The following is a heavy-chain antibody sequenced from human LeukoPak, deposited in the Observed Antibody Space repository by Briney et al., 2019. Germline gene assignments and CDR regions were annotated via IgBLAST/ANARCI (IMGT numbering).Heavy chain of an antibody. CDR3: AKGKAGHYHSVTDEYYYYMDV. V-gene: IGHV4-34*01. CDR1: GGYFIGFY. J-gene: IGHJ6*03. Sequence: PSETLSLTCVVDGGYFIGFYWTWVRQAPGKGLEWIGEISYSGTTKYNPSLKSRVTREVDTSKKQISLNLSSMTAADTAVYYCAKGKAGHYHSVTDEYYYYMDVWGKGTTVIVSS. D-gene: IGHD3-9*01. CDR2: ISYSGTT.